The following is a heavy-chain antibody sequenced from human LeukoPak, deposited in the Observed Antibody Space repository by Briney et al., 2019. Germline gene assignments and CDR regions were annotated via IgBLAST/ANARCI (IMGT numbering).Heavy chain of an antibody. CDR2: IYYSGST. J-gene: IGHJ4*02. CDR1: GVSISSGGYY. V-gene: IGHV4-31*03. D-gene: IGHD3-10*01. CDR3: ARDSTMVRGVHFDY. Sequence: PSETLSLTCTVSGVSISSGGYYWRWIRQHPGKGLEWIGYIYYSGSTYYNPSLKSRVTISVDTSKNQFSLKLSSVTAADTAVYYCARDSTMVRGVHFDYWGQGTLVTVSS.